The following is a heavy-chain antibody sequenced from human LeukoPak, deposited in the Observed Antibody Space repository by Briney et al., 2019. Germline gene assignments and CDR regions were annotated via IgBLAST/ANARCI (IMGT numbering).Heavy chain of an antibody. V-gene: IGHV3-23*01. Sequence: GGSLRLSCAASGFSFGSYGMSWVRQAPGKGLQWVSAISGSGANTYYADSVKGRFTISRDNSKNTLYLQMNSLRAEDTAVYYCAKDSGRSVRAYYFDYWGQGTLVTVSS. J-gene: IGHJ4*02. CDR2: ISGSGANT. CDR1: GFSFGSYG. D-gene: IGHD1-26*01. CDR3: AKDSGRSVRAYYFDY.